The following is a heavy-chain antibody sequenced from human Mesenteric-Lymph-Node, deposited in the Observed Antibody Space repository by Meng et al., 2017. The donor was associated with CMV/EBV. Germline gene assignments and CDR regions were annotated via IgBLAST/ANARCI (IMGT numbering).Heavy chain of an antibody. D-gene: IGHD6-19*01. CDR3: AKDRLTSGWYNPSYYYYGVDV. CDR1: GFNFGRYG. V-gene: IGHV3-30*02. Sequence: GESLKISCAASGFNFGRYGMHWVRQAPGKGLEWVAFIGYDGSNKYYVDSVKGRITTSRDNSKNTLYLQMHSLRPEDTAVYYCAKDRLTSGWYNPSYYYYGVDVWGPGTTVTVSS. CDR2: IGYDGSNK. J-gene: IGHJ6*02.